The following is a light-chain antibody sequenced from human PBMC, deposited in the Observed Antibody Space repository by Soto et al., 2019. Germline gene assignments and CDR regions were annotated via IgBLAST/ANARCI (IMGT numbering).Light chain of an antibody. V-gene: IGKV2-29*03. CDR2: EVS. Sequence: NPGQSPQVLISEVSSRFSGVADRFSGSGSGTDFTLKISRVEAEAVGVYYCMQGIQITFGQGTRLEIK. J-gene: IGKJ5*01. CDR3: MQGIQIT.